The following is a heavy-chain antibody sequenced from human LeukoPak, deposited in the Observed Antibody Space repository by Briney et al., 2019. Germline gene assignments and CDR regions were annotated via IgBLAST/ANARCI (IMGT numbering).Heavy chain of an antibody. CDR3: AKEQEGTAIGGVFDY. Sequence: GASVKVSCMASGYSFTSFGLSWVRQAPGQGPEWVGWISAASGRTNYAQKFQDRVTMTTDTSTTTVYMELRSLRSDDTAVYYCAKEQEGTAIGGVFDYWGQGTVVTVSS. D-gene: IGHD2-21*02. CDR2: ISAASGRT. V-gene: IGHV1-18*01. J-gene: IGHJ4*02. CDR1: GYSFTSFG.